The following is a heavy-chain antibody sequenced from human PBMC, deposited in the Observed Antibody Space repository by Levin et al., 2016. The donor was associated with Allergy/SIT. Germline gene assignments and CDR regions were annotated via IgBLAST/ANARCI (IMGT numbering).Heavy chain of an antibody. CDR2: IYYSGST. Sequence: WIRQPPGKGLEWIGSIYYSGSTYYNPSLKSRVTISVDTSRNQFSLKLSSVTAADTAVYYCARHVAPHRYFDCWGQGTLVTVSS. CDR3: ARHVAPHRYFDC. J-gene: IGHJ4*02. V-gene: IGHV4-39*01. D-gene: IGHD3-9*01.